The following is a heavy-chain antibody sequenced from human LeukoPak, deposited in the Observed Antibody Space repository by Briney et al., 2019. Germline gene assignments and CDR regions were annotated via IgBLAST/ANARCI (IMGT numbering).Heavy chain of an antibody. CDR2: IYYSGST. V-gene: IGHV4-59*01. CDR1: GGSISSYY. Sequence: SETLSLTCTVSGGSISSYYWSWIRQPPGKGLEWIGYIYYSGSTNYNPSLKSRVTISVDTSKNQFSLKLSSVTAADTAVYYCARGDLGDYYFDYWGQGTLVTVSS. J-gene: IGHJ4*02. CDR3: ARGDLGDYYFDY. D-gene: IGHD4-17*01.